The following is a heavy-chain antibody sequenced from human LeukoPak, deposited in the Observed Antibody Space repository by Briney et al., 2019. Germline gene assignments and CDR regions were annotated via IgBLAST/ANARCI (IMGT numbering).Heavy chain of an antibody. CDR2: ISVSGGRT. D-gene: IGHD3-22*01. CDR3: AKRGPGYDKSTYPPHYFDY. Sequence: GGSLRLSCVASGFTFNTYAMSWVRQAPGKGLEWVSGISVSGGRTDYADSVKGRFAISRDNSKNTLYLQMNSLRAEDTAVYYCAKRGPGYDKSTYPPHYFDYWGQGALVTVSS. V-gene: IGHV3-23*01. CDR1: GFTFNTYA. J-gene: IGHJ4*02.